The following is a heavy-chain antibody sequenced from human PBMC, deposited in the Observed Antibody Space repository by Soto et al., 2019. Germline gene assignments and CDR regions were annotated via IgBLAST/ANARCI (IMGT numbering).Heavy chain of an antibody. V-gene: IGHV4-39*01. J-gene: IGHJ5*02. Sequence: SETLSLTCTVSGGSISSSSYYWGWIRQPPGKGLEWIGSIYYSGSTYYNPSLKSRVTISVDTSKNQFSLKLSSVTAADTAVYYCARHREQQLVLGSCWFDPWGQGTLVTVSS. CDR1: GGSISSSSYY. CDR3: ARHREQQLVLGSCWFDP. CDR2: IYYSGST. D-gene: IGHD6-13*01.